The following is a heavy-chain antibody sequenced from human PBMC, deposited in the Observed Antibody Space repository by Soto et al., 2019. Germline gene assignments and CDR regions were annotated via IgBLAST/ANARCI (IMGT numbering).Heavy chain of an antibody. CDR3: AKKFGVSLCDGGSCYPGFDY. D-gene: IGHD2-15*01. V-gene: IGHV1-8*01. CDR2: MNPNSGNT. Sequence: ASVKVSCKASGYTFTSYDINWVRQATGQGLEWMGWMNPNSGNTGYAQKFQGRVTMTRNTSISTAYMELSSLRPEDTAVYYCAKKFGVSLCDGGSCYPGFDYWGQGTLVTVSS. J-gene: IGHJ4*01. CDR1: GYTFTSYD.